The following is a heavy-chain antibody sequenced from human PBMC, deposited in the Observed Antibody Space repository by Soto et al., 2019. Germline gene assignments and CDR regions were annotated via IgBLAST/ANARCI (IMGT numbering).Heavy chain of an antibody. Sequence: WASVKVSCKASGYTFTGYYMHWVRQAPGQGLEWMGWINPNSGGTNYAQKFQGWVTMTRDMSISTAYMELSRLRSDDTAVYYCASSRWAAGPLDWGQGTLVTVSS. D-gene: IGHD6-13*01. J-gene: IGHJ4*02. CDR2: INPNSGGT. V-gene: IGHV1-2*04. CDR1: GYTFTGYY. CDR3: ASSRWAAGPLD.